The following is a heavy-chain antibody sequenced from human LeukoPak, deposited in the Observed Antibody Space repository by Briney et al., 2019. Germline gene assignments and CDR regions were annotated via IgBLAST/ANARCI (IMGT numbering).Heavy chain of an antibody. CDR3: ARFYYGSGSYYVQDY. CDR1: GGSISSYY. J-gene: IGHJ4*02. Sequence: KTSETLSLTRTVSGGSISSYYWSWIRQPAGKGLEWIGRIYTSGSTNYNPSLKSRVIMSVDTSKNQFSLKLSSVTAADTAVYYCARFYYGSGSYYVQDYWGQGTLVTVSS. D-gene: IGHD3-10*01. V-gene: IGHV4-4*07. CDR2: IYTSGST.